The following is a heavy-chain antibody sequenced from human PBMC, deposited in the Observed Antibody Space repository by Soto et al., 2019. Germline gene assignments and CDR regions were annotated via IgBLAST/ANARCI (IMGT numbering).Heavy chain of an antibody. CDR2: IKTKTDGGTT. D-gene: IGHD6-13*01. V-gene: IGHV3-15*07. J-gene: IGHJ4*02. CDR3: TTRPGSWSRSWSWGYFDY. Sequence: EVQLVESGGGLVKPGGSLRLSCAASGFTFNNAWMNWVRQAPGKGLEWVGRIKTKTDGGTTDYGALVKGRFTISRDDSKNTLYLQMNSLKTEDTAVYYCTTRPGSWSRSWSWGYFDYWGQGTLVTVSS. CDR1: GFTFNNAW.